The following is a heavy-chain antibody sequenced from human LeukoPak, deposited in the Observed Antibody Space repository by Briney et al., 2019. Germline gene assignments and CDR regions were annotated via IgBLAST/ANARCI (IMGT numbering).Heavy chain of an antibody. Sequence: NPGGSLRLSCAASGFTFSSYSMNWVRQAPGKGLEWVSSIRISASYINYADSVKGRFTISRDNAKNSLFLQMNSLRAEDTAIYYCARDSLTLIVGRQRRGLDYWGQGTLVTVSS. V-gene: IGHV3-21*01. J-gene: IGHJ4*02. CDR1: GFTFSSYS. CDR2: IRISASYI. D-gene: IGHD3-22*01. CDR3: ARDSLTLIVGRQRRGLDY.